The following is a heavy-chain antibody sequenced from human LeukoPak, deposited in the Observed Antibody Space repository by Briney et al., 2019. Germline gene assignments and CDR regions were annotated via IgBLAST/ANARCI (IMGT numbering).Heavy chain of an antibody. J-gene: IGHJ6*03. V-gene: IGHV3-30*14. Sequence: GGSLRLSCAASGFTFSTYAMHWVRQAPGKGLEWVAVISYDGSSKYYADSVKGRFTISRDNSKNTVYLQMNSLRAEDTAVYYCAREGWYYYMDVWGKGTTVTISS. CDR1: GFTFSTYA. D-gene: IGHD5-24*01. CDR3: AREGWYYYMDV. CDR2: ISYDGSSK.